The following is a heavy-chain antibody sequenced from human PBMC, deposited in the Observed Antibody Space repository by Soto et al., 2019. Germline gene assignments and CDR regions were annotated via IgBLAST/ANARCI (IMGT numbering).Heavy chain of an antibody. CDR1: GGTFSSYT. D-gene: IGHD3-10*01. J-gene: IGHJ4*02. Sequence: SVKVSCKASGGTFSSYTISWVRQAPGQGLEWMGRIIPILGIANYAQKFQGRVTITRDTSTSTVYMEMSSLRSEDTAVYYCATTTSVIRGVITWPIDDWGQGTLVTVSS. CDR2: IIPILGIA. CDR3: ATTTSVIRGVITWPIDD. V-gene: IGHV1-69*02.